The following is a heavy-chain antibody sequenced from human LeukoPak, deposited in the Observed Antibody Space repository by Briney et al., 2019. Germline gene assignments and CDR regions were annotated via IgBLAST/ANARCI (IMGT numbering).Heavy chain of an antibody. CDR2: IYTSGST. CDR3: ASSIYDFWSGYEGSWFDP. V-gene: IGHV4-61*02. Sequence: SETLSLTCAVSAYSISSGYYWSWIRQPAGKGLEWIGRIYTSGSTNYNPSLKSRVTISVDTSKNQFSLKLSSVTAADTAVYYCASSIYDFWSGYEGSWFDPWGQGTLVTVSS. D-gene: IGHD3-3*01. CDR1: AYSISSGYY. J-gene: IGHJ5*02.